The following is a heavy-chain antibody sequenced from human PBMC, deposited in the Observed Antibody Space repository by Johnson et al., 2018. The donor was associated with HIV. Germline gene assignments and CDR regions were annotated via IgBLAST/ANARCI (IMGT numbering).Heavy chain of an antibody. CDR2: INWNGGST. J-gene: IGHJ3*01. V-gene: IGHV3-20*04. Sequence: EVQLVESGGGVVQPGRSLRLSCAASGFTFSSYWMSWVRQTPGKGLEWVSGINWNGGSTDYADSVKGRFTISRDNAKNTLYLQMNSLRPEDTAVYYCARDGRDLVTRGGFDVWGPGTVVTVSS. D-gene: IGHD5-18*01. CDR3: ARDGRDLVTRGGFDV. CDR1: GFTFSSYW.